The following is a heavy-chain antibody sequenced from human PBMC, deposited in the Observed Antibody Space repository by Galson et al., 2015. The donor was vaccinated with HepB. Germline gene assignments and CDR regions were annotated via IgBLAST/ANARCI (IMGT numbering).Heavy chain of an antibody. V-gene: IGHV3-30*03. CDR1: GFIFSSYG. D-gene: IGHD3-9*01. J-gene: IGHJ3*02. CDR3: ARDDVTYYDILTGLFYAFDI. CDR2: ISYDGRNR. Sequence: LRLSCAASGFIFSSYGMHWVRQAPGKGLEWVAVISYDGRNRLYADSVKGRFTISRDNSKNTLYLQMNSLRAEDTAVYYCARDDVTYYDILTGLFYAFDIWGQGTMVTVSS.